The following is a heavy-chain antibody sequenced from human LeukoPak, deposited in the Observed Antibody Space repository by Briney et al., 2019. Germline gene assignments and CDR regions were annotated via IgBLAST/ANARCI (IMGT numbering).Heavy chain of an antibody. CDR1: GGTFSSYA. D-gene: IGHD3-22*01. J-gene: IGHJ4*02. CDR3: ASVYYDSSGYPEPYFDY. Sequence: ASVKVSCKASGGTFSSYAISWVRQAPGQGLEWMGGIIPIFGTASYAQKFQGRVTITTDESTSTAYMELSSLRSEDTAVYYCASVYYDSSGYPEPYFDYWVQGTLVTVSS. V-gene: IGHV1-69*05. CDR2: IIPIFGTA.